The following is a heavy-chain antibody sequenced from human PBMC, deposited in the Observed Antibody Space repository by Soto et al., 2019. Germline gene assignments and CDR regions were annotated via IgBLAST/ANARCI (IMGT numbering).Heavy chain of an antibody. CDR2: IIPILGIT. V-gene: IGHV1-69*02. D-gene: IGHD6-19*01. CDR1: GGTFSSYT. J-gene: IGHJ2*01. CDR3: ARAYIAVAGHWYFDL. Sequence: SVKVSCKASGGTFSSYTISWVRQAPGQGLEWMGRIIPILGITNYAQNFQGRVTMTRDTSTSTVYMELSSLRSEDTAVYYCARAYIAVAGHWYFDLWGRGTLVTVSS.